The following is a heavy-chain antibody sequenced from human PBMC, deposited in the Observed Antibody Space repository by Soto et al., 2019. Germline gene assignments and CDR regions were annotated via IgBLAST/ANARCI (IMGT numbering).Heavy chain of an antibody. Sequence: TLSLPCTVSGASVHIGCYYWAWIRQNPGKGLEWIGYIYYTGVTYYNPSLGIRVNISVDTSKNQFSLELTSVTSADTAVYYCARDGSSTANWLDPWGQGLLGTVSS. D-gene: IGHD2-2*01. CDR1: GASVHIGCYY. CDR3: ARDGSSTANWLDP. J-gene: IGHJ5*02. CDR2: IYYTGVT. V-gene: IGHV4-31*03.